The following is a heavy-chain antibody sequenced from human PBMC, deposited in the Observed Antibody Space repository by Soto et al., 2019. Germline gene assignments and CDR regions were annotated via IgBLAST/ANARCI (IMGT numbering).Heavy chain of an antibody. CDR3: ARSSDSSGYYSSGLGY. CDR1: GYTFTSYY. CDR2: INPSGGST. Sequence: ASVKVSCKASGYTFTSYYMHWVRQAPGQGLEWMGIINPSGGSTSYAQKFQGRVTMTRDTSTSTVYMELSSLRSEDTAVYYRARSSDSSGYYSSGLGYWGQGTLVTVSS. D-gene: IGHD3-22*01. J-gene: IGHJ4*02. V-gene: IGHV1-46*01.